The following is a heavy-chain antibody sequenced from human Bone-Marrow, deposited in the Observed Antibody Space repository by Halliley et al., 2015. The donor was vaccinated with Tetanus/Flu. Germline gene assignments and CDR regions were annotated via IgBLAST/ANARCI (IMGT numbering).Heavy chain of an antibody. V-gene: IGHV3-49*02. J-gene: IGHJ4*02. D-gene: IGHD5-12*01. CDR3: SRDFRRLYSGYDGDY. Sequence: RSKTYGGTADYAASVKGRFIISRDDSESVAYLEMNSLKTEDTAVYYCSRDFRRLYSGYDGDYWGQGTLVTVSS. CDR2: RSKTYGGTA.